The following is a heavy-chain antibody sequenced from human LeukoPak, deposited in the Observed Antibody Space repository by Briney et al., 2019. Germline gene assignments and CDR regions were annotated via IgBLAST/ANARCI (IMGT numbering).Heavy chain of an antibody. Sequence: SETLSLTCTVSGGSISSSSYYWSWIRQPPGKGLEWIGEINHSGSTNYNPSLKSRVTISVDTSKNQFSLKLSSVTAADTAVYYCARVNSRFGRRPSPRFDYWGQGTLVTVSS. CDR3: ARVNSRFGRRPSPRFDY. CDR1: GGSISSSSYY. J-gene: IGHJ4*02. D-gene: IGHD3-10*01. CDR2: INHSGST. V-gene: IGHV4-39*07.